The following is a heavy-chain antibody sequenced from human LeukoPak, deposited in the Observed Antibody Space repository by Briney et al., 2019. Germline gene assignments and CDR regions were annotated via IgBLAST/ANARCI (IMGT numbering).Heavy chain of an antibody. CDR3: ARDAPLLYCSGGSCSAPGGAFDI. J-gene: IGHJ3*02. CDR1: GFTFSSYW. D-gene: IGHD2-15*01. CDR2: INTDMFTT. V-gene: IGHV3-74*01. Sequence: PGGSLRLSCAASGFTFSSYWMHWVRQAPGKGLVWVSRINTDMFTTSYADSVKGRFTISRDNAKNSLYLQMNSLRAEDTAVYYCARDAPLLYCSGGSCSAPGGAFDIWGQGTMVTVSS.